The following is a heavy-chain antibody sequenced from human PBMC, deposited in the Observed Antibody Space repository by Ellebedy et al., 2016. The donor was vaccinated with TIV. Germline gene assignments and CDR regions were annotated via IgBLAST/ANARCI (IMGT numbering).Heavy chain of an antibody. CDR3: ARSLTDFDWLPHGMDV. J-gene: IGHJ6*02. Sequence: GESLKISXKGSGYSFTSYWIGWVRQMPGKGLEWMGIIYPGDSDTRYSPSFQGQVTISADKSISTAYLQWSSLKASDTAMYYCARSLTDFDWLPHGMDVWGQGTTVTVSS. V-gene: IGHV5-51*01. CDR2: IYPGDSDT. CDR1: GYSFTSYW. D-gene: IGHD3-9*01.